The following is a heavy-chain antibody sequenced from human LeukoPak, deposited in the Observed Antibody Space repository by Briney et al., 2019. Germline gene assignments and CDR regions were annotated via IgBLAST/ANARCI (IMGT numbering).Heavy chain of an antibody. V-gene: IGHV3-7*05. CDR3: AMYSSTAGWLDP. CDR2: TKQDGSEK. D-gene: IGHD6-19*01. J-gene: IGHJ5*02. CDR1: GFTFSRFW. Sequence: GGSLRLSCAASGFTFSRFWMTWVRQAPGKGLEWVADTKQDGSEKYYVDSVKGRFTISRDNAKNSLYLQMNSLRAEDTAVYYCAMYSSTAGWLDPWGQGTLVTVSS.